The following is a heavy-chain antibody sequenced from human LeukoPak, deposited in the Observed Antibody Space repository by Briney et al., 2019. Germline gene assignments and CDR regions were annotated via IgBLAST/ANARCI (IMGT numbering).Heavy chain of an antibody. CDR2: IYYSGNT. V-gene: IGHV4-39*01. CDR1: GGSISSGSYY. Sequence: SETLSLTCTVSGGSISSGSYYWGWIHQPPGKGLEWVGSIYYSGNTNYNPSLKSRVTMSVDTSKNHFSLRLRSVTAADTAVFYCVRHRAYCDGDCYSQYFDYWGQGTLVAVSS. J-gene: IGHJ4*02. CDR3: VRHRAYCDGDCYSQYFDY. D-gene: IGHD2-21*02.